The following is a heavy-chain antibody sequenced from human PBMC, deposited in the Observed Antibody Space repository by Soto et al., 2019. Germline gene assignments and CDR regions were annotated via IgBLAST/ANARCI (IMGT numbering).Heavy chain of an antibody. V-gene: IGHV1-18*01. CDR1: GYTFTNYG. D-gene: IGHD6-25*01. CDR2: INVYNGNT. Sequence: ASVKVSCKASGYTFTNYGISWVRQAPGQGLEWMGWINVYNGNTKYAQKVQGRVTMTTDTSTSTAYMELSSLRSEDTAVYYCARELYSSVRFDPWGQGTLVTVSS. CDR3: ARELYSSVRFDP. J-gene: IGHJ5*02.